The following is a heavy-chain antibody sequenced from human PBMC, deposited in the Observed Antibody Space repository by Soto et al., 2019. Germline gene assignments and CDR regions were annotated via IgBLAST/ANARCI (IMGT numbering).Heavy chain of an antibody. CDR2: IYWDDDK. CDR1: GFSLSTSGVG. D-gene: IGHD3-3*01. J-gene: IGHJ5*02. V-gene: IGHV2-5*02. Sequence: QITLKESGPPLVKPTQTLTLTCTFSGFSLSTSGVGVGWIRQPPGKALEWLALIYWDDDKRYSPSLKSRLTITKHTSKNQVVLTITNMDPVDTATYYCAHRQESSYYYDLPFDPWGQGTLVTVSS. CDR3: AHRQESSYYYDLPFDP.